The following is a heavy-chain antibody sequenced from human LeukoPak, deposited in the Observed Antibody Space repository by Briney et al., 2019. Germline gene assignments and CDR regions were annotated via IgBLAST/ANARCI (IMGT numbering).Heavy chain of an antibody. Sequence: PGGSLRLSCAASGFTFSSYWMSWVRQAPGKGPEWVANIKQDGSEEDYVDSVKGRFTISRDNAKNSLYLQMNSLRAEDTAVYYCARRGGSYFNSFDYWGQGTLVTVSS. CDR3: ARRGGSYFNSFDY. CDR2: IKQDGSEE. D-gene: IGHD1-26*01. CDR1: GFTFSSYW. J-gene: IGHJ4*02. V-gene: IGHV3-7*01.